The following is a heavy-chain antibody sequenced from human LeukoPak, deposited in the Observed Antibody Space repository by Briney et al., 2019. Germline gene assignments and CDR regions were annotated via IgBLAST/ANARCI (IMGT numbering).Heavy chain of an antibody. CDR1: GFTFSNYS. J-gene: IGHJ3*02. CDR3: ARAKRNGFDI. V-gene: IGHV3-48*01. CDR2: IRSSSSTI. Sequence: GGSLRLSCEASGFTFSNYSVNWVRQAPGKGLEWVSYIRSSSSTIYYADSVKGRFTISRDNAKNSLYLQMNSLRAEDTAVYYCARAKRNGFDIWGQGTMVTVSS.